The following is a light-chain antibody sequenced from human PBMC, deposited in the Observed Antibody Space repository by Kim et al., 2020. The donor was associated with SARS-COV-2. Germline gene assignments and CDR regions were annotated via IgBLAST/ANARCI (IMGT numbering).Light chain of an antibody. J-gene: IGKJ2*01. CDR3: QQYGYPPRT. Sequence: LSPGESATLSCRASQSVSSSNLAWYQQKSGQAPRLLIYGASSRATGIPDRFSGSGSGTDFILSISRLEPEDFAVYYCQQYGYPPRTFGQGTKLEI. CDR1: QSVSSSN. CDR2: GAS. V-gene: IGKV3-20*01.